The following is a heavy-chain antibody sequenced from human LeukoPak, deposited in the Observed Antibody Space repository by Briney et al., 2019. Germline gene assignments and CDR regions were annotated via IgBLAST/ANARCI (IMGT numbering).Heavy chain of an antibody. CDR1: GYTFTSYG. D-gene: IGHD3-22*01. J-gene: IGHJ5*02. Sequence: GASVKVSCKASGYTFTSYGISWVRQAPGQGLEWMGWISAYNGNTNYAQKLQGRVTMTTDTSTSTAYMELRSLRSDDTAVYYCARDHYDSSGYYPPRHSNWFDPWGQETLVTVSS. V-gene: IGHV1-18*01. CDR3: ARDHYDSSGYYPPRHSNWFDP. CDR2: ISAYNGNT.